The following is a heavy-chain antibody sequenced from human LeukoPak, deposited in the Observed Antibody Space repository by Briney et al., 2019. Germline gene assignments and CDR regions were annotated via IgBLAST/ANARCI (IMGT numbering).Heavy chain of an antibody. CDR2: IYTSGNT. CDR1: GGSISSYY. Sequence: PSETLSLTCTVSGGSISSYYWSWIWQPAGKGLEWIGRIYTSGNTNYNPSLKSRVTMSVDTSKNQFSLKLSSVTAADTAVYYCAREEGIGYCSSTSCYKGGSFDPWGQGTLVTVSS. J-gene: IGHJ5*02. D-gene: IGHD2-2*02. CDR3: AREEGIGYCSSTSCYKGGSFDP. V-gene: IGHV4-4*07.